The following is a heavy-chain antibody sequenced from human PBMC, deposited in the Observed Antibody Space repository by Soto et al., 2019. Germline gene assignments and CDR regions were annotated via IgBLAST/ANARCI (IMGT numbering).Heavy chain of an antibody. J-gene: IGHJ4*02. CDR1: GFTFSTYA. Sequence: EVEVLESGGGLVQPEGSLRLSCAASGFTFSTYAMGWVRQAPGKGLEWVSVVSSGGGTHYADSVKGRFTVSRDNSKNTLSLQMNSLRADDTAVYYCAKRRGAGGHFDYWGQGALVTVSS. CDR2: VSSGGGT. CDR3: AKRRGAGGHFDY. D-gene: IGHD2-15*01. V-gene: IGHV3-23*01.